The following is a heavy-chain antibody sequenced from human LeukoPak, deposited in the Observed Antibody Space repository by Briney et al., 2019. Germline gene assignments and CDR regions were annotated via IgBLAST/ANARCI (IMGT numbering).Heavy chain of an antibody. CDR1: GFTFSNYE. CDR3: ARSITDYGDYDSPFSDY. Sequence: PGGSLRLSCAASGFTFSNYEMNWVRQASGKGLEWVSYISSSGTLMFYSDSVKGRFTISRDNASVSLQMNSLRAEDTALYYCARSITDYGDYDSPFSDYWGQGTLVTVSS. V-gene: IGHV3-48*03. J-gene: IGHJ4*02. D-gene: IGHD4-17*01. CDR2: ISSSGTLM.